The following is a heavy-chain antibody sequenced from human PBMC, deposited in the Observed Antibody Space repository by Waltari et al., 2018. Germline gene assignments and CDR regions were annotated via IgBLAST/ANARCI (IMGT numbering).Heavy chain of an antibody. CDR1: GYTFTGYY. CDR3: ARDRVLAITTTILQSPRYYFDY. Sequence: QVQLVQSGAEVKKPGASVKVSCKASGYTFTGYYMHWVRQAPGQGLEWMGRIKPNSGGTNYAQKFQGRVTMTRDTSISTAYMELSRLRSDDTAVYYCARDRVLAITTTILQSPRYYFDYWGQGTLVTVSS. CDR2: IKPNSGGT. V-gene: IGHV1-2*06. J-gene: IGHJ4*02. D-gene: IGHD3-3*02.